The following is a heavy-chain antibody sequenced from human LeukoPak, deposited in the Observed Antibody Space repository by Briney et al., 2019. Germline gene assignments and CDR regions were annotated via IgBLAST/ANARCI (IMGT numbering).Heavy chain of an antibody. D-gene: IGHD6-13*01. CDR3: ARLIAAAGTGNCWFDP. J-gene: IGHJ5*02. V-gene: IGHV4-59*01. CDR2: IYYSGST. Sequence: SETLSLTCAVYGGSFSGYYWSWIRQPPGKGLEWIGYIYYSGSTNYNPSLKSRVTISVDTSKNQFSLKLSSVTAADTAVYYCARLIAAAGTGNCWFDPWGQGTLVTVSS. CDR1: GGSFSGYY.